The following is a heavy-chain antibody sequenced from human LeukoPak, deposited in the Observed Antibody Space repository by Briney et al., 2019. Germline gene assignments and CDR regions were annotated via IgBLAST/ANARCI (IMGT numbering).Heavy chain of an antibody. D-gene: IGHD1-7*01. V-gene: IGHV3-30-3*01. CDR1: GFTFSSYA. J-gene: IGHJ4*02. CDR3: ARDPGITRPVGYFDY. CDR2: ISYDGSNK. Sequence: GRSLRLSCAASGFTFSSYAMHWVRQAPGKGLEWVAVISYDGSNKYYADSVKGRFTISRDNSKNTLYLQMNSLRAEDTAVYYCARDPGITRPVGYFDYWGQGTLVTVSS.